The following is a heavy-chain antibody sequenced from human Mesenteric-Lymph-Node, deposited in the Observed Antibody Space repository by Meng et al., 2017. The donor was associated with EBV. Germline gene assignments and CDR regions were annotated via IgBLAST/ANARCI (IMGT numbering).Heavy chain of an antibody. CDR2: MNNGGTS. CDR1: GVSLSGYY. D-gene: IGHD3-10*01. J-gene: IGHJ4*02. V-gene: IGHV4-34*01. CDR3: ARVKPSIWFGELFYYFDY. Sequence: PLRQWGAGLVTPSETLSPTGAVHGVSLSGYYWSWVRQAPGKGLEWIGEMNNGGTSNYNPSLESRVTISVDPSKNQFSLNLRSVTAADTAVYYCARVKPSIWFGELFYYFDYWGPGILVTVSS.